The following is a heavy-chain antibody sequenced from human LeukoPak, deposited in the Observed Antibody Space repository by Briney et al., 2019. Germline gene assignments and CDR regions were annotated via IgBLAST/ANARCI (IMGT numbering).Heavy chain of an antibody. CDR3: ARGRIYFDY. J-gene: IGHJ4*02. CDR1: GVTFSSYE. CDR2: INPSGNTF. Sequence: GGSLRLSCAASGVTFSSYELHWVRQAPGKGLEWVSYINPSGNTFDYADSVKGRFTISRDDAKNSLYLQMNSLRAEDTAVYYCARGRIYFDYWGQGTLVTVSS. D-gene: IGHD2-15*01. V-gene: IGHV3-48*03.